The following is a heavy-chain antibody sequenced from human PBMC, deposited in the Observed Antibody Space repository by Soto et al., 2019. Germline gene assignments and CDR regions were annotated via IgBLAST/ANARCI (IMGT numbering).Heavy chain of an antibody. V-gene: IGHV4-59*08. CDR2: FYYSGST. D-gene: IGHD3-3*01. CDR3: ARRAYDFWSGPGYYYGMDV. CDR1: GGSIRSYY. J-gene: IGHJ6*02. Sequence: SETLSLTCNVSGGSIRSYYWSWIRQSPGKGLEWIGSFYYSGSTNYKSSLRSRVTISVDTSKKQFTLNLNSVTAADTAVYYCARRAYDFWSGPGYYYGMDVWGQGTTVTVSS.